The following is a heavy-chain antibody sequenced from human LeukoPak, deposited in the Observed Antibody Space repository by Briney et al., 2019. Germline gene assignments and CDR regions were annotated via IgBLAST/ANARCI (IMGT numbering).Heavy chain of an antibody. CDR3: AKVTYYFDAGGYYCDY. D-gene: IGHD3-22*01. CDR1: GFTFGTYA. J-gene: IGHJ4*02. CDR2: ISGSGGST. Sequence: GGSLRLSCAASGFTFGTYAMSWVRQAPGRGLEWVSGISGSGGSTYYADSVRGRFNISRDNSRNTLYLQMNSLRAEDTALYYCAKVTYYFDAGGYYCDYWGQGTLVTVSS. V-gene: IGHV3-23*01.